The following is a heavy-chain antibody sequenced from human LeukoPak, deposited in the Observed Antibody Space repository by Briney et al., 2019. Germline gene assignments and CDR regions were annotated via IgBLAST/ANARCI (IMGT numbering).Heavy chain of an antibody. J-gene: IGHJ6*02. V-gene: IGHV3-30*18. Sequence: GGSLRLSCAASGFTFSSYGMHWVRQAPGKGLEWVAVISYDGSNKYYADSVKGRFTISRDNSKNTLYLQMDSLRAEDTAVYYCAKDHKWYSDYLPDGMDVWGQGTTVTVSS. CDR2: ISYDGSNK. D-gene: IGHD5-12*01. CDR3: AKDHKWYSDYLPDGMDV. CDR1: GFTFSSYG.